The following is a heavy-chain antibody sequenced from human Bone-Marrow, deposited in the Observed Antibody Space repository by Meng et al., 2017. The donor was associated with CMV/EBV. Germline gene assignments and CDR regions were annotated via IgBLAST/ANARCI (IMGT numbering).Heavy chain of an antibody. CDR1: GGSFSGYY. Sequence: QVQLQQWGAGLLKPSETLSLTCAVYGGSFSGYYWSWIRQPPGKGLEWIGEINHSGSTNYNPSLKSRVTISVDTSKNQFSLKLSSATAADTAVYYCARGVDYYDSSGYYYWGQGTLVTVSS. CDR2: INHSGST. J-gene: IGHJ4*02. CDR3: ARGVDYYDSSGYYY. D-gene: IGHD3-22*01. V-gene: IGHV4-34*01.